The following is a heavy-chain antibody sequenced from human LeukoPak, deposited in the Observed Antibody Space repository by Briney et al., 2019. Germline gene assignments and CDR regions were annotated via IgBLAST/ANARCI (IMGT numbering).Heavy chain of an antibody. J-gene: IGHJ5*02. Sequence: ASVKVSCKASGYTFTSYGISLVRQAPGQGLEWMGWIGAYNGNTNYAQKLQGRVTMTTDTSTSTAYMELRSLRSHDTAVYYCARASAAYCGGDCFSNWFDPWGQGTLVTVSS. D-gene: IGHD2-21*02. CDR1: GYTFTSYG. CDR3: ARASAAYCGGDCFSNWFDP. V-gene: IGHV1-18*01. CDR2: IGAYNGNT.